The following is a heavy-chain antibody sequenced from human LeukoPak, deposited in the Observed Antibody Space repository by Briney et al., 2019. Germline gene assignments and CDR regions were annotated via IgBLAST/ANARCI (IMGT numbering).Heavy chain of an antibody. CDR2: LRASGDGT. J-gene: IGHJ4*02. CDR3: ARSAEGTWWCTSVDY. V-gene: IGHV3-23*01. Sequence: GGSLRLSCAASGFTLSTYAMTWVRQAPGKGLEWVSGLRASGDGTYYADSVKGRFTVSRDDSKNTLYLQMNSLRAEDTAEYFCARSAEGTWWCTSVDYWGQGPLVTVSS. CDR1: GFTLSTYA. D-gene: IGHD2-21*01.